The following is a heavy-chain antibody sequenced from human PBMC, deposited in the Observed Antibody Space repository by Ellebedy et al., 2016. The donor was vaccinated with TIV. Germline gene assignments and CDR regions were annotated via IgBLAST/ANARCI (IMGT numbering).Heavy chain of an antibody. CDR2: ISGSGGTT. CDR1: GFTFSSYA. D-gene: IGHD6-19*01. CDR3: AKARDSITVAGIGV. Sequence: GGSLRLSXGASGFTFSSYAMSWVRQAPGKGLEWVSGISGSGGTTYYADSVKGRFTISRDNSKNTLYLQLNSLRVEDTAVYYCAKARDSITVAGIGVWGQGTTVTVSS. V-gene: IGHV3-23*01. J-gene: IGHJ6*02.